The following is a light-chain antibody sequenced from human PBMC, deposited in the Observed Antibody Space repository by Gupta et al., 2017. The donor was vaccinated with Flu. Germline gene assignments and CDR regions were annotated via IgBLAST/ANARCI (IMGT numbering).Light chain of an antibody. CDR1: SGHSSNA. J-gene: IGLJ2*01. CDR3: QTWGTGIQI. Sequence: QIVLTQSPSASASLGASVKLTCTLNSGHSSNAIAWHQQQPEKGPRYLMKVNSDASHAMGDGIPDRFSGSSSGAERYLTISSLQSEDEAYYYCQTWGTGIQIFGGGTKLTVL. V-gene: IGLV4-69*01. CDR2: VNSDASH.